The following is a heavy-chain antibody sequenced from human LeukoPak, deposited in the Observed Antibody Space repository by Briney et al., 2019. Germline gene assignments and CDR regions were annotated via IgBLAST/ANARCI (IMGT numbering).Heavy chain of an antibody. CDR2: ITSSGDNT. V-gene: IGHV3-64D*09. CDR3: VRNVGSTDC. CDR1: RFTSSIHT. D-gene: IGHD3-10*01. J-gene: IGHJ4*02. Sequence: SPCPSRSPSRFTSSIHTLDSVRQAPERGLEDVSGITSSGDNTFYADSVKGRFTIVRDNSKNTLYLQMSSLRAEDTGVYYCVRNVGSTDCWGQGTLVTVSS.